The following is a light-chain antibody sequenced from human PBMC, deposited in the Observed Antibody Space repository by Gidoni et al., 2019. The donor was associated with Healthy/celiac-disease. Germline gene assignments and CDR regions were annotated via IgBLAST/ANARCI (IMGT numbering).Light chain of an antibody. CDR3: QQYNNWPLT. Sequence: DIVTTQTRATLSVSPGASATLSCRASPSVSSNLAWYQQKPGQAPRLLIDGASTRATGIPARFSGSGSGTEFTLTISSLQSEDFAVYYWQQYNNWPLTFGQGTKLEIK. CDR2: GAS. V-gene: IGKV3-15*01. J-gene: IGKJ2*01. CDR1: PSVSSN.